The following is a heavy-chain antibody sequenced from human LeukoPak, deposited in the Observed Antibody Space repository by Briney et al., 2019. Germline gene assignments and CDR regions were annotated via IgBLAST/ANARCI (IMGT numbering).Heavy chain of an antibody. V-gene: IGHV1-2*02. CDR2: INPNSGGT. CDR3: ARDFAVDTARDY. J-gene: IGHJ4*02. CDR1: GYTFTGYY. D-gene: IGHD5-18*01. Sequence: ASVKVSCKASGYTFTGYYMHWVRQAPGQGLEWMGWINPNSGGTNYAQKFQGRVTMTRDTSISTAYMELSSLRSEDTAVYYCARDFAVDTARDYWGQGTLVTVSS.